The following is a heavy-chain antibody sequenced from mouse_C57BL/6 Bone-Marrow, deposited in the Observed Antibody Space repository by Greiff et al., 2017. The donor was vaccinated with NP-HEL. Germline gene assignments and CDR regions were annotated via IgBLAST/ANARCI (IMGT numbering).Heavy chain of an antibody. CDR3: ARGNWWYFDV. CDR1: GYAFTNYL. Sequence: QVQLQQSGAELVRPGTSVKVSCKASGYAFTNYLIEWVKQRPGQGLEWIGVINPGSGGTNYNEKFKGKATLTADKSSSTAYMQLSSLTSEDSAVYFCARGNWWYFDVWGRGTTVTVSS. CDR2: INPGSGGT. V-gene: IGHV1-54*01. D-gene: IGHD2-1*01. J-gene: IGHJ1*03.